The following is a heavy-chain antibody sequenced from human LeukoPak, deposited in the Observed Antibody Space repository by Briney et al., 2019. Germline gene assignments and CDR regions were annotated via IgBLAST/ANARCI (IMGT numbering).Heavy chain of an antibody. CDR3: ARFLEGYYYMDV. Sequence: KSGGSLRLSCAASGFTFSSYSMNWVRQAPGKGLEWVSSISSSSSYIYYADSVKGRFTISRDNAKNSLYLQMNSLRAEDAAVYYCARFLEGYYYMDVWGNGTTVTVSS. CDR1: GFTFSSYS. J-gene: IGHJ6*03. V-gene: IGHV3-21*01. CDR2: ISSSSSYI. D-gene: IGHD3-3*01.